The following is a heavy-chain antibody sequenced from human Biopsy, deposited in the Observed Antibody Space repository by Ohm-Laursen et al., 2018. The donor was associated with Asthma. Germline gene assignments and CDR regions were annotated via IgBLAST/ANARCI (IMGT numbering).Heavy chain of an antibody. CDR1: AYTFIGYH. CDR3: ARVQKSPGDRWFDP. CDR2: INPNGGAT. J-gene: IGHJ5*02. D-gene: IGHD7-27*01. Sequence: SSVKASCNASAYTFIGYHLHWVRQAPGEGLEWMGRINPNGGATIYAQKFQGRVTMTRDTSISTAYMELSRLTSDDTAVYYCARVQKSPGDRWFDPWGQGTLVTVSS. V-gene: IGHV1-2*06.